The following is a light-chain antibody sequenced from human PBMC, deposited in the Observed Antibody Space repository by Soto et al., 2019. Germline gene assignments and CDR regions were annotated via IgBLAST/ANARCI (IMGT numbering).Light chain of an antibody. Sequence: ETVLTQSPGTLSLPPGERATLSCRASQSVSSSYLAWYQQKPGQAPRLLIHGASSRATGIPDRFSGSGSGTDFTLTISRLEPEDFAVYYCQQYGSSPLTFCGGTKV. J-gene: IGKJ4*01. CDR1: QSVSSSY. CDR2: GAS. CDR3: QQYGSSPLT. V-gene: IGKV3-20*01.